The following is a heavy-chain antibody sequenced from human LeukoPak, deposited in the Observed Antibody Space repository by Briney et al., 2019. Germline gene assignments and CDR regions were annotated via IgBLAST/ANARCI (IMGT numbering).Heavy chain of an antibody. CDR1: GFTFSNYN. CDR3: ARLLSGWYLADY. D-gene: IGHD6-19*01. J-gene: IGHJ4*02. Sequence: GGSLRLSCAASGFTFSNYNMFWARQAPGKGLEWVSYITSSSNTVHYADSVKGRFTLSRDNAKSSLYLQMNSLRAEDTAIYYCARLLSGWYLADYWGQGTLVTVSS. CDR2: ITSSSNTV. V-gene: IGHV3-48*01.